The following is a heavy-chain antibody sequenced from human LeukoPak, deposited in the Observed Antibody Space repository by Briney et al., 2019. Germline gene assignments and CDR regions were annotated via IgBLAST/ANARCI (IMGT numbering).Heavy chain of an antibody. CDR2: ISGGGESR. D-gene: IGHD3-3*01. V-gene: IGHV3-23*01. Sequence: GGSLRLSCAVSGFTFSNYGMSRIRQASGQGLEWVSAISGGGESRYYADSVKGRFTISRDNSKNTLYLQMNSLRAEDTAVFYCAKDSPILTIWGQGTMVTVSS. CDR1: GFTFSNYG. CDR3: AKDSPILTI. J-gene: IGHJ3*02.